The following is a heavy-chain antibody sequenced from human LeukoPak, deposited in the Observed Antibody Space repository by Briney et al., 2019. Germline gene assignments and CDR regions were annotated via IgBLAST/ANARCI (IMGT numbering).Heavy chain of an antibody. CDR3: AKDLCSSTSCYAGGFDY. CDR2: ISYDGSNK. CDR1: GFTFSSYG. J-gene: IGHJ4*02. D-gene: IGHD2-2*01. Sequence: GSLRLSCAASGFTFSSYGMHWVRQAPGKGLEWVAVISYDGSNKYYADSVKGRFTISRDNSKNTLYLQMNSLRAEDTAVYYCAKDLCSSTSCYAGGFDYWGQGTLVTVSS. V-gene: IGHV3-30*18.